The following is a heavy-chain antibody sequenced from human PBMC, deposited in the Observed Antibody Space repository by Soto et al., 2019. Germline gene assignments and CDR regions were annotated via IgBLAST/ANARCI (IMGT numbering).Heavy chain of an antibody. CDR1: GFTFSSYG. D-gene: IGHD2-2*01. V-gene: IGHV3-30*18. CDR2: ISYDGSNK. Sequence: GGSLRLSCAASGFTFSSYGMHWVRQAPGKGLEWVAVISYDGSNKYYADSVKGRFTISRDNSKNTLYLQMNSLRAEDTAVYYCAKDARPAAPNSYYYYYMDVWGKGTTVTVSS. J-gene: IGHJ6*03. CDR3: AKDARPAAPNSYYYYYMDV.